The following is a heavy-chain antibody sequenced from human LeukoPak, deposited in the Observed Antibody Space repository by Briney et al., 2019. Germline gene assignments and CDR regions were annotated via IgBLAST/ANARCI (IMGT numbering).Heavy chain of an antibody. CDR3: ARSGGGLVVGATGENDY. J-gene: IGHJ4*02. CDR2: ISAYNGNT. V-gene: IGHV1-18*04. Sequence: ASVKVSCKASGYTFTSYYMHWVRQAPGQGLEWMGWISAYNGNTNYAQKLQGRVTMTTDTSTSTAYMELRSLRSDDTAVYYCARSGGGLVVGATGENDYWGQGTLVTVSS. CDR1: GYTFTSYY. D-gene: IGHD1-26*01.